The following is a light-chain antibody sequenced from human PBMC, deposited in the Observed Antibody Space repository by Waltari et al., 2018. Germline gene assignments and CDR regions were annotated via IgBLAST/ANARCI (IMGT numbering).Light chain of an antibody. CDR1: QSVSRT. Sequence: SCRASQSVSRTLGWYQQKPGQAPRLLIYGASSRATGIPDRFSGSGSGTDFSLTISRLEPDDSAVYFCQHYVSLPATFGQGTKVEIK. CDR3: QHYVSLPAT. J-gene: IGKJ1*01. V-gene: IGKV3-20*01. CDR2: GAS.